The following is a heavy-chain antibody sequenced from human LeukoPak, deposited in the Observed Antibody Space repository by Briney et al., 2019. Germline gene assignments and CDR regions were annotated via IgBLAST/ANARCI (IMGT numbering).Heavy chain of an antibody. CDR3: QPAGEDSSGYFSSY. D-gene: IGHD3-22*01. CDR1: GFTFSSYA. Sequence: GGSLRLSCAASGFTFSSYAMSWVRQAPGKGLEWVSAISGSGGSTYYADSVKGRFTISRDNSKNTLYLQMNRLRAEDTAVYYCQPAGEDSSGYFSSYWGQAPLVTASS. J-gene: IGHJ4*02. V-gene: IGHV3-23*01. CDR2: ISGSGGST.